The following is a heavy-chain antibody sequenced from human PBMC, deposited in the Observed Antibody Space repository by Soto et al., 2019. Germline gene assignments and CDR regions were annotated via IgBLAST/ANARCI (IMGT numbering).Heavy chain of an antibody. V-gene: IGHV3-30*03. D-gene: IGHD1-1*01. Sequence: PGGSLRLSCAASGFTFSTYGMHWVRQAPGKGLEWVALISYDGTNKYYGDSVKGRFTISRDNPKDTLYLQMNSLSPEDTAVYYCAPHTRKDRNLFDYWGLGTLVTVSS. CDR3: APHTRKDRNLFDY. CDR2: ISYDGTNK. CDR1: GFTFSTYG. J-gene: IGHJ4*02.